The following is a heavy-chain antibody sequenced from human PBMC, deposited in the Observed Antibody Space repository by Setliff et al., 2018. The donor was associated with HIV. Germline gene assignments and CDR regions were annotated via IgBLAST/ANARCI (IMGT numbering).Heavy chain of an antibody. CDR1: GGSFSGYY. V-gene: IGHV4-34*01. CDR3: AGWSSWRKYNWFDP. J-gene: IGHJ5*02. D-gene: IGHD6-13*01. CDR2: IYHSGST. Sequence: SETLSLTCAVYGGSFSGYYWTWLRQPPGKGLEWLGEIYHSGSTNYNPSLKSRVTISVDTSKNQFSLKLSSVTAADTAVYYCAGWSSWRKYNWFDPWGQGTLVTVSS.